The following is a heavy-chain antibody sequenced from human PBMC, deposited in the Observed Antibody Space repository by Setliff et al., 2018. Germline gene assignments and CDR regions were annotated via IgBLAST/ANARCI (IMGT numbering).Heavy chain of an antibody. CDR3: ARGKMDVVAVAGKYCVMDV. Sequence: SVKVSCKASGDTFRSYGINWVRQAPGQGLEWMGRIIPIFGRTEYAQKFQDRVTITADEGTSTAYMELSSLRVDDTAVYYCARGKMDVVAVAGKYCVMDVWGQGTTVTVSS. V-gene: IGHV1-69*13. CDR2: IIPIFGRT. CDR1: GDTFRSYG. D-gene: IGHD6-19*01. J-gene: IGHJ6*02.